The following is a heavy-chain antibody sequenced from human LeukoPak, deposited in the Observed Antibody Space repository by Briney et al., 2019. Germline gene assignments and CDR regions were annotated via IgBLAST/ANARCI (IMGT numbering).Heavy chain of an antibody. J-gene: IGHJ4*02. V-gene: IGHV3-7*01. CDR3: VRDQGDRTGSL. CDR1: GFNSGDFW. D-gene: IGHD2-15*01. CDR2: MNQDGRQT. Sequence: PGGSLRLSCVASGFNSGDFWVNWLRQAPGKGLEWVANMNQDGRQTNYLDSVKGRFTISRDNARNSVYLQMDSLRDEDTSLYYCVRDQGDRTGSLWGQGTLVTVST.